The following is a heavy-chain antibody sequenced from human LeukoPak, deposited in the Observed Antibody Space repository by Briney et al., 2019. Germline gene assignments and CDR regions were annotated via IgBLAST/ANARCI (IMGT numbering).Heavy chain of an antibody. CDR1: GGSISNYY. V-gene: IGHV4-59*08. D-gene: IGHD3-22*01. CDR2: ISYSGST. CDR3: ARVDSSGYYPLNFDDY. J-gene: IGHJ4*02. Sequence: PETLSLTCSVSGGSISNYYWNWIRQPPGKGLEWIGSISYSGSTNYNPSLKSRVTISVDTSKNQFSLKLSSVTAADTAVYYCARVDSSGYYPLNFDDYWGQGTLVTVSS.